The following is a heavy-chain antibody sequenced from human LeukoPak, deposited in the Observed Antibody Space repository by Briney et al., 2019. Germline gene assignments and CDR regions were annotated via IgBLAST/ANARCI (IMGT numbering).Heavy chain of an antibody. V-gene: IGHV1-2*04. Sequence: GASVKVSCKASGYTFTGYYMHWVRQAPGQGLEWMGWINPNSGGTNYAQKFQGWVTMTRDTSISTAYMELSRLRSDDTAVYYCARGDWYYYDSSGYYTDAFDIWGQGTMVTVSS. CDR1: GYTFTGYY. CDR3: ARGDWYYYDSSGYYTDAFDI. CDR2: INPNSGGT. D-gene: IGHD3-22*01. J-gene: IGHJ3*02.